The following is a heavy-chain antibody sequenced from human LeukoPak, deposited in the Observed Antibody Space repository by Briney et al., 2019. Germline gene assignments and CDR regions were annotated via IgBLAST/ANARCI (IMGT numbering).Heavy chain of an antibody. CDR3: ARELPREVTLDY. D-gene: IGHD2-21*02. CDR2: IFADGSTT. CDR1: EFNFFSYG. Sequence: AGGSLRLSCVASEFNFFSYGMQWVRQAPGKGLVWVSRIFADGSTTSYADSVKGRFTISRDNAKNTLYLQMNSLRAEATAVYYCARELPREVTLDYWGQGTLVTVSP. V-gene: IGHV3-74*01. J-gene: IGHJ4*01.